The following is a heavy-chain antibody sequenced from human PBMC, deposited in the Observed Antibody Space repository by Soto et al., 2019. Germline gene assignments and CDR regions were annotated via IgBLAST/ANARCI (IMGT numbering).Heavy chain of an antibody. D-gene: IGHD5-12*01. J-gene: IGHJ4*02. Sequence: ASVKVSCKTSGYTFTDSSMHWVRQAPGQGLEWMGWINLNSGDTNYAEKFRGRVTMTRDTSIITAYMELTRLKSDDTAVYYCARDMGGYALYGPETWGQGTPVTVSS. CDR2: INLNSGDT. CDR3: ARDMGGYALYGPET. CDR1: GYTFTDSS. V-gene: IGHV1-2*02.